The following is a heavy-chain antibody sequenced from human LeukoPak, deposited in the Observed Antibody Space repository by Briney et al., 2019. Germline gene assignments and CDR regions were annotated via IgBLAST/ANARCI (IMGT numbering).Heavy chain of an antibody. J-gene: IGHJ5*02. Sequence: GASVKVSCKVSGYTLTELSMHWVRQAPGKGLEWMGGFDPEDGETIYAQKFQGRVTMTEDTSTDAAHMELSSLRSEDTAVYYCATDLDWNDRGFDPWGQGTLVTVSS. V-gene: IGHV1-24*01. D-gene: IGHD1-1*01. CDR2: FDPEDGET. CDR3: ATDLDWNDRGFDP. CDR1: GYTLTELS.